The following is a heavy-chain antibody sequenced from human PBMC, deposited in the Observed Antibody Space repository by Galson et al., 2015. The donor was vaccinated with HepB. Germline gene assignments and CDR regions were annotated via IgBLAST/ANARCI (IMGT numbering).Heavy chain of an antibody. CDR2: ISYDGSNK. J-gene: IGHJ4*02. CDR3: ARGDDYTAMGGNDY. CDR1: GFTFSSYA. Sequence: SLRLSCAASGFTFSSYAMHWVRQAPGKGLEWVAVISYDGSNKYYADSVKGRFTISRDNSKNTLYLQMNSLRAEDTAVYYCARGDDYTAMGGNDYWGQGTLVTVSS. V-gene: IGHV3-30-3*01. D-gene: IGHD5-18*01.